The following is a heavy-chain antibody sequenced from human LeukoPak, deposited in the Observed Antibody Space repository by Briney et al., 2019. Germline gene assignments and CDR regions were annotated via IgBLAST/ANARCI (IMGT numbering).Heavy chain of an antibody. CDR1: GGSISSYY. J-gene: IGHJ2*01. Sequence: PSETLSLTCTVSGGSISSYYWSWIRQPARKGLEWIGHIHTSESTNYNPSLKSRLTMSVGTSKNQFSLKVSSVTAADTAVYYCARWSGLYWYFDPWGRGTLVTVSS. CDR2: IHTSEST. D-gene: IGHD3-3*01. V-gene: IGHV4-4*07. CDR3: ARWSGLYWYFDP.